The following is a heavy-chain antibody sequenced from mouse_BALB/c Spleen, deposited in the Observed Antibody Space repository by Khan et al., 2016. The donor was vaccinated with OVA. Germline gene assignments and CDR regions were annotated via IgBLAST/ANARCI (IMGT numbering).Heavy chain of an antibody. D-gene: IGHD1-1*01. Sequence: VRLQQSGPEVVKPGASVKISCKASGYTFTDYNMHWVKQSHGKSLEWIGYIYPYNGGTVYSQRFGNKATLTVDTSSSTAYMELRSLTSEDSAVYCCARGSSWYFDVWGAGTTVTVSS. J-gene: IGHJ1*01. CDR3: ARGSSWYFDV. CDR1: GYTFTDYN. V-gene: IGHV1S29*02. CDR2: IYPYNGGT.